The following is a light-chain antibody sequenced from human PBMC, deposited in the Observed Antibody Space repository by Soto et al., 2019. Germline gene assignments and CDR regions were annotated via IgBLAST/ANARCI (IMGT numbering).Light chain of an antibody. CDR1: QSISSSY. J-gene: IGKJ2*01. Sequence: EIVLTQSPGTLSLSPGERATLSCRASQSISSSYLAWYQQKPGQAPRLLIYAASSRATGIPDRFSGSGSGTDFTLTIRRLETEDFAVYYCQQYGSSSYTFGQGTQLEIK. CDR2: AAS. CDR3: QQYGSSSYT. V-gene: IGKV3-20*01.